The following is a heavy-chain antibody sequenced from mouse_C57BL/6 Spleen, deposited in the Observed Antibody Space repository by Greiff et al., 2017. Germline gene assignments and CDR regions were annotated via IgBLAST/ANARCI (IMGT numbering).Heavy chain of an antibody. D-gene: IGHD1-1*01. J-gene: IGHJ2*01. CDR1: GYTFTSYG. V-gene: IGHV1-81*01. CDR3: ARCSSYYGSTFDY. CDR2: IYPRSGNT. Sequence: QVHVKQSGAELARPGASVKLSCKASGYTFTSYGISWVKQRTGQGLEWIGEIYPRSGNTYYNEKFKGKATLTADKSSSTAYMALRSLTSEDSAVYFCARCSSYYGSTFDYWGQGTTLTVSS.